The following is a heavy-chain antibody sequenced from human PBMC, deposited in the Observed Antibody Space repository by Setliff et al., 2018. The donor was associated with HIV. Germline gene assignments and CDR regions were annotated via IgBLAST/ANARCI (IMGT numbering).Heavy chain of an antibody. D-gene: IGHD7-27*01. J-gene: IGHJ6*03. Sequence: LRLSCAASGFTFSSYAMSWVRQAPGKGLEWVSAISGSGGSTYYADSVKGRFTISRDNSKNTLYLQMNSLRAEDTAVYYCAKGSVPGLGNYYYYYYMDVWDKGTTVTVSS. V-gene: IGHV3-23*01. CDR2: ISGSGGST. CDR3: AKGSVPGLGNYYYYYYMDV. CDR1: GFTFSSYA.